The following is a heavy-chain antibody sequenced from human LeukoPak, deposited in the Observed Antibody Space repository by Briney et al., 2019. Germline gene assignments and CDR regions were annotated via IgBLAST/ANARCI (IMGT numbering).Heavy chain of an antibody. CDR3: ARVVVVAATDYFDY. D-gene: IGHD2-15*01. CDR2: ISSSSSYI. CDR1: GFTFSSYS. J-gene: IGHJ4*02. V-gene: IGHV3-21*01. Sequence: GGSLRLSCAASGFTFSSYSMNWVRQAPGKGLEWVSSISSSSSYIYYADSVKGRFTISRDNAKNSLYLQMNSLRAEDTAVYYCARVVVVAATDYFDYWGLGTLVTVSS.